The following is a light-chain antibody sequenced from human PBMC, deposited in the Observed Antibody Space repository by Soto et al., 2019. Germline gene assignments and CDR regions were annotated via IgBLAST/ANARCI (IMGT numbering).Light chain of an antibody. CDR3: QSYDSSLGGHV. CDR2: GNN. Sequence: QSVLTQPPSVSGAPGQRVTISCTGSSSNVGAVYTVQWCQQLSGSAPKLLILGNNKRASGVPDRFSGSKSGTSASLAITGLHAEDEGDSYGQSYDSSLGGHVFGTGTKLTVL. CDR1: SSNVGAVYT. V-gene: IGLV1-40*01. J-gene: IGLJ1*01.